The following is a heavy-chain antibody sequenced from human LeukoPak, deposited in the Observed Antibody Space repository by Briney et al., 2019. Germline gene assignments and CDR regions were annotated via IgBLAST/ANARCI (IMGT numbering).Heavy chain of an antibody. CDR1: GLSISIYW. J-gene: IGHJ4*02. CDR2: IKQDGSEK. V-gene: IGHV3-7*01. Sequence: GGSLRLSCAASGLSISIYWMSWVRQAPGKGLEWVANIKQDGSEKHYVDSVKGRFTTSRDNAKNSLDLQMNSLSADDTAVYHCVRESSSSSWHPLKDWGQGTLVIVSS. D-gene: IGHD6-13*01. CDR3: VRESSSSSWHPLKD.